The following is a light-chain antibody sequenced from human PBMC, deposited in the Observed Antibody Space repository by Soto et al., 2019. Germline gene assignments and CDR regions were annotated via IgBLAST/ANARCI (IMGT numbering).Light chain of an antibody. Sequence: ELTQPPPVSEAPGQTARITCWGNNIGSKSVHWYQQKPGQAPVLVVYDDSDRPSGIPERFSGSNSGNTATLTISRVEGGDEADYYCQLWDSSSDRYVFGTGTKVTVL. CDR2: DDS. V-gene: IGLV3-21*02. CDR3: QLWDSSSDRYV. CDR1: NIGSKS. J-gene: IGLJ1*01.